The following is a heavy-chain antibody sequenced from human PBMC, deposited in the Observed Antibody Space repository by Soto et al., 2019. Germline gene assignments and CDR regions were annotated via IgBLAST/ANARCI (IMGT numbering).Heavy chain of an antibody. V-gene: IGHV6-1*01. CDR2: TYYRSRWYN. J-gene: IGHJ5*01. Sequence: QVQLQASGPGLVRPSQTLSLTCDISGDSVSSSSVTWNWIRQSPSGGLEWLGRTYYRSRWYNDYAESVKSRIIIHPDTSKNQFSLHLNSVTPDDTAVYYCVRLIGNSWLDFWGQGTLVTVS. D-gene: IGHD1-26*01. CDR3: VRLIGNSWLDF. CDR1: GDSVSSSSVT.